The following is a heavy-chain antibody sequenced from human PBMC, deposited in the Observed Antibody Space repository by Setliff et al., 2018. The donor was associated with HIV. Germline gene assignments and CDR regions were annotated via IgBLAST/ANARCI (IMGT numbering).Heavy chain of an antibody. CDR3: ARLRPTAFFDY. V-gene: IGHV1-46*01. J-gene: IGHJ4*02. CDR1: GYTFTTSY. D-gene: IGHD3-3*01. CDR2: INPHGGST. Sequence: ASVKVSCKASGYTFTTSYMHWVRQAPGQGLEWMGVINPHGGSTNYAQKFQGRVTMTRDTSTSTVYMELSSLRSDDTAVYYCARLRPTAFFDYWGQGTLVTVSS.